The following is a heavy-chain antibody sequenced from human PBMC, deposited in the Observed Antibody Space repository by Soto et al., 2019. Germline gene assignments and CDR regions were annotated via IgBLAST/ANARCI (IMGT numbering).Heavy chain of an antibody. V-gene: IGHV3-30*18. CDR2: MSSDGSKI. J-gene: IGHJ4*02. CDR1: GFDFTYYA. D-gene: IGHD3-3*01. CDR3: AKDEGVGGTLGLFDY. Sequence: QVQLVESGGGAVQPGESLRLSCVASGFDFTYYAMHWVRQAPGNGLESVAVMSSDGSKIHHTDSVKGRFTISRDNSKNTLYLQMNSRRKEDTAVYFCAKDEGVGGTLGLFDYWGQATVVSVSP.